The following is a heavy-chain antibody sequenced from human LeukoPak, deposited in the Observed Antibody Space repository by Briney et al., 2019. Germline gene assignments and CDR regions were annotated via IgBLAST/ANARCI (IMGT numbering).Heavy chain of an antibody. J-gene: IGHJ4*01. Sequence: GGSLRLSCAVSGFIFSDHFMSWVRQAPGKGLEWVANIRQDGVANYYADSVRGRFTISRENARASVFLQMDSLRAEDTGVYYCARDLGFSSEDLWGQGTLVTVS. CDR2: IRQDGVAN. D-gene: IGHD6-19*01. V-gene: IGHV3-7*01. CDR3: ARDLGFSSEDL. CDR1: GFIFSDHF.